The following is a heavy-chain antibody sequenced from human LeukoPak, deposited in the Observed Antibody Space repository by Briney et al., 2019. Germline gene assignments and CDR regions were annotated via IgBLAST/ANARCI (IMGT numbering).Heavy chain of an antibody. CDR1: GFTFSSYA. D-gene: IGHD3-10*01. J-gene: IGHJ4*02. CDR3: AKDSGGSGSLDY. Sequence: PGRSLRLSCAASGFTFSSYAMHWVRQAPGKGLEWVAVISYDGSNKYYADSVKGRFTISRDNSKNTLYLQMNSLRAEDTAVYYCAKDSGGSGSLDYWGQGTLVTVSS. V-gene: IGHV3-30*04. CDR2: ISYDGSNK.